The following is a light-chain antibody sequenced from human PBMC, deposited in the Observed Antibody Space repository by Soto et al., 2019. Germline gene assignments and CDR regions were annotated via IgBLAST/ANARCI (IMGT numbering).Light chain of an antibody. CDR3: YSYTSSSTYV. CDR2: DVS. J-gene: IGLJ1*01. CDR1: SSDVGGYNY. Sequence: QSALTQPASVSGSPGQSITISCTGTSSDVGGYNYVSWYQQHPAKAPKVMIYDVSNRPSGFSNRFSGSKSGNTASLTISGLQAEDEADYYCYSYTSSSTYVFGTGTKVTVL. V-gene: IGLV2-14*03.